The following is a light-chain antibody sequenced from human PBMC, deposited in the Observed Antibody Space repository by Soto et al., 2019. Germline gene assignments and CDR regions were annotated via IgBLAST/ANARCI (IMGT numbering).Light chain of an antibody. CDR3: QQYGSSPGT. CDR2: GAT. CDR1: QSGIGRF. Sequence: ETVLTQSPGTLSLSPGEGATLSCRASQSGIGRFLAWYQQKPGQAPRLLIYGATSRATGIPDRFSGSGSGTDFTLTISRLEPEDFAVYYCQQYGSSPGTFGQGTKVEIK. V-gene: IGKV3-20*01. J-gene: IGKJ1*01.